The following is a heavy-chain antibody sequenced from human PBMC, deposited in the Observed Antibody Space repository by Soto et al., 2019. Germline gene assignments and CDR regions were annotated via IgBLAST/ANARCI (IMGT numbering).Heavy chain of an antibody. D-gene: IGHD2-15*01. J-gene: IGHJ4*02. V-gene: IGHV4-39*01. CDR1: GGSISSSSYY. Sequence: SETLSLTCTVSGGSISSSSYYWGWIRQPPGKGLEWIGSIYYSGSTYYNPSLKSRVTISVDTSKNQFSLKLSSVTAADTAVYYCKGYCSGGSCYGPYYFDYWGQGTLVTVPQ. CDR3: KGYCSGGSCYGPYYFDY. CDR2: IYYSGST.